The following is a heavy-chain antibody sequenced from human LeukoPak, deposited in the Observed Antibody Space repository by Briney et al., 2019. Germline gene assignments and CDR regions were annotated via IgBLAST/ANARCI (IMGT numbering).Heavy chain of an antibody. Sequence: SETLSLTCAVYGGSFSGYYWSWIRQPPGKGLEWTGEINHSGSTNYNPSLKSRVTISVDTSKNQFSLKLSSVTAADTAVYYSARGHRDYDILTGYYYNYWGQGTLVTVSS. V-gene: IGHV4-34*01. CDR1: GGSFSGYY. J-gene: IGHJ4*02. CDR2: INHSGST. D-gene: IGHD3-9*01. CDR3: ARGHRDYDILTGYYYNY.